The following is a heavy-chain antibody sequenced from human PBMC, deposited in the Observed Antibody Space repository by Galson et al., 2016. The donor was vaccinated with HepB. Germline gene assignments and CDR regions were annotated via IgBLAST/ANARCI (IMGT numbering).Heavy chain of an antibody. V-gene: IGHV3-21*01. CDR1: GFTFSSYS. CDR2: ISSSSSSYI. CDR3: ASGYSYGYFYY. J-gene: IGHJ4*02. Sequence: SLRLSCAASGFTFSSYSMNWVRQAPGKGLEWVSSISSSSSSYIYYADSVKGRFTISRDNAKNSLYLQMNSLRAGDTAVYYCASGYSYGYFYYWGQGTLVTVSS. D-gene: IGHD5-18*01.